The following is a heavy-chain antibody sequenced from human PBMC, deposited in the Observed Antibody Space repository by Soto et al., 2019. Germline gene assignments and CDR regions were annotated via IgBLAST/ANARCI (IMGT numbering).Heavy chain of an antibody. J-gene: IGHJ6*03. CDR2: IWYDGSNK. D-gene: IGHD3-3*01. CDR1: GFTFSSYG. CDR3: ARDLNDFWSGYYYYYYYMDV. Sequence: GSLRLSCAASGFTFSSYGMHWVRQAPGKGLEWVAVIWYDGSNKYYADSVKGRFTISRDNSKNTLYLQMNSLRAEDTAVYYCARDLNDFWSGYYYYYYYMDVWGKGTTVTVSS. V-gene: IGHV3-33*01.